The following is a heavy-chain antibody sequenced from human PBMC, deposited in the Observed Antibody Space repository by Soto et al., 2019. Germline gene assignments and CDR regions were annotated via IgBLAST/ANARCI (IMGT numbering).Heavy chain of an antibody. J-gene: IGHJ5*02. CDR1: GGSISSGDYY. CDR2: IYYSGST. D-gene: IGHD2-2*01. Sequence: SETLSLTCTVSGGSISSGDYYWSWIRQPPGKGLEWIGYIYYSGSTYYNPSLKSRVTISVDTSKNQFSLKLSSVTAADTAVYYCARDDCSSTSCHQGLNWFDPWGQGTLVTVSS. V-gene: IGHV4-30-4*01. CDR3: ARDDCSSTSCHQGLNWFDP.